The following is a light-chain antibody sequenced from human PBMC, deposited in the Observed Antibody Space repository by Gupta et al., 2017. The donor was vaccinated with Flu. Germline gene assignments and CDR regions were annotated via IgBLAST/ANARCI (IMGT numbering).Light chain of an antibody. CDR3: EASEDSRNGHWV. CDR1: SSTLGSND. J-gene: IGLJ3*02. Sequence: SVLTQPPSASGPPGQRVTISCSGSSSTLGSNDVNWYQQLPGTAPNLLIFIDDKRRCGAPARGSASTSGTSAALAITALPAGEEAAYYCEASEDSRNGHWVFGGGTKLTVL. CDR2: IDD. V-gene: IGLV1-44*01.